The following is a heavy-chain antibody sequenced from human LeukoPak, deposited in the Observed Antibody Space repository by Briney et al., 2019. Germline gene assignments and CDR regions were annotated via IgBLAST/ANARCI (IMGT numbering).Heavy chain of an antibody. CDR3: ASLAAAGAGDY. D-gene: IGHD6-13*01. Sequence: HSETLSLTCAVYGGSFSGYYWSWIRQPPGKGLEWIGEINHSGSTNYNPSLKSRVTISVDTSKDQFSLKLSSVTAADTAVYYCASLAAAGAGDYWGQGTLVTVSS. V-gene: IGHV4-34*01. J-gene: IGHJ4*02. CDR1: GGSFSGYY. CDR2: INHSGST.